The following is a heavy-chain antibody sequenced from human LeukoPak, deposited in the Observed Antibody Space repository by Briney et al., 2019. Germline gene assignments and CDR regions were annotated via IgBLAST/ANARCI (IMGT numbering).Heavy chain of an antibody. D-gene: IGHD3-10*01. CDR3: ARQMYGSGSYYSGRGSDWFDP. CDR1: GGSISSSSYY. J-gene: IGHJ5*02. Sequence: SETLSLTCTVSGGSISSSSYYWGWIRQPPGKGLEWIGSIYYSGSTYYNPSLKSPVTISADTSKNQVSLRLNSVTAADTAVYYCARQMYGSGSYYSGRGSDWFDPWGQGTLVTVSS. V-gene: IGHV4-39*01. CDR2: IYYSGST.